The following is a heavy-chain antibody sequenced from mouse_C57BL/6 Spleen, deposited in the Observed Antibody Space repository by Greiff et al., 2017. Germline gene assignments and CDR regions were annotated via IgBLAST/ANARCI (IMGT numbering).Heavy chain of an antibody. V-gene: IGHV1-81*01. CDR3: ARDDYDYDGYAMDY. CDR2: SYPRSGNT. CDR1: GYTFTSYG. D-gene: IGHD2-4*01. J-gene: IGHJ4*01. Sequence: QVQLQQSGAELARPGASVKLSCKASGYTFTSYGISWVKQRTGQGLEWIGESYPRSGNTYYNEKFKGKATLTADKSSSTAYMELRSLTSEDSAVYFCARDDYDYDGYAMDYWGQGTSVTVSS.